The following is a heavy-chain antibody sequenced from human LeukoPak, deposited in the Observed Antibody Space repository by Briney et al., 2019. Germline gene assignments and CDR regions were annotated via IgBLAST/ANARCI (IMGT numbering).Heavy chain of an antibody. V-gene: IGHV3-7*01. J-gene: IGHJ4*02. CDR3: ARDAVVAVAGMYYFAY. CDR2: IKQDGSEK. D-gene: IGHD6-19*01. Sequence: PGGSLRLSCAASGFTFSSYWMSWVRQAPGKGLEWVANIKQDGSEKYYVDSVKGRFTISRDNAKNSLYLQMNSLRAEDTAVYYCARDAVVAVAGMYYFAYWGQGTLVTVSS. CDR1: GFTFSSYW.